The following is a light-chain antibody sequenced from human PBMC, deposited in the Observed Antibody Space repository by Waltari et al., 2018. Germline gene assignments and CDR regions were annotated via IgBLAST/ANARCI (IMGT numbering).Light chain of an antibody. CDR3: SSFTSTNTLL. CDR2: EVS. Sequence: QSALTQPASVSGSPGQSIPIPCTGTSSDIGAYKYVPWYQQYPDKAPKLIIYEVSNRPSGVSNRFSGSKSGNTASLSISGLQAEDESDYYCSSFTSTNTLLFGGGTKLTVL. V-gene: IGLV2-14*01. CDR1: SSDIGAYKY. J-gene: IGLJ3*02.